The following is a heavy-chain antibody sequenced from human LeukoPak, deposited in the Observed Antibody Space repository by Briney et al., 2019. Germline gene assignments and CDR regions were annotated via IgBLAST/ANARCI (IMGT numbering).Heavy chain of an antibody. V-gene: IGHV3-30-3*01. D-gene: IGHD2-21*02. CDR1: GFTFSSYT. J-gene: IGHJ4*02. CDR2: ISYDGSNK. CDR3: ARAAAYCGGDCYSFDY. Sequence: GGSLRLSCAASGFTFSSYTMHWVRQAPGKGLEWVAVISYDGSNKYYADSVKGRFTISRDNSKNTLYLQMNSLRAEDMAVHYCARAAAYCGGDCYSFDYWGQGTLVTVSS.